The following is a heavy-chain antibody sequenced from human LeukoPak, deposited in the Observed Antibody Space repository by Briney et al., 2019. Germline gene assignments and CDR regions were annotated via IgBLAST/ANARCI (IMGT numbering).Heavy chain of an antibody. CDR2: IYSGDNA. V-gene: IGHV3-53*01. CDR1: GFTVSSNY. Sequence: TGGSLRLSCAASGFTVSSNYMSWVRQSPGKGLEWVSVIYSGDNAYYAASVKGRFTISRDNAKNTLYLQMNSLRAEDTAVYYCVRYSGYDSVWGQGTLVTVSS. CDR3: VRYSGYDSV. J-gene: IGHJ4*02. D-gene: IGHD5-12*01.